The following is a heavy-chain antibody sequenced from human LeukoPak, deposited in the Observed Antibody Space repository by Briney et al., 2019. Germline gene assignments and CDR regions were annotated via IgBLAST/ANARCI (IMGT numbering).Heavy chain of an antibody. CDR1: GLSFTDYW. CDR2: INNDGSDT. CDR3: ARDRPHNWLDT. Sequence: GGSLRLSCTFSGLSFTDYWMHWVRQVPGKPLVWVSRINNDGSDTIYADSVKGRFTVSRDNAKNTIYLEMNSLRDEDTAVYFCARDRPHNWLDTWGQGTLVTVSS. J-gene: IGHJ5*02. V-gene: IGHV3-74*01.